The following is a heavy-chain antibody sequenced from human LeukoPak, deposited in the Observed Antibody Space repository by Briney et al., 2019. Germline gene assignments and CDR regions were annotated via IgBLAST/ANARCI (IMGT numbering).Heavy chain of an antibody. J-gene: IGHJ3*02. CDR1: SGSMSSYY. V-gene: IGHV4-59*01. D-gene: IGHD1-1*01. Sequence: SETLSLTCTVSSGSMSSYYWSWIRQSPGKELEWIGYIYYSGSPNYNPSLKTRVTISVDTSKNQFSLKLSSVTAADTAVYYCARENVATEAFDIWGQGTMVTVSS. CDR2: IYYSGSP. CDR3: ARENVATEAFDI.